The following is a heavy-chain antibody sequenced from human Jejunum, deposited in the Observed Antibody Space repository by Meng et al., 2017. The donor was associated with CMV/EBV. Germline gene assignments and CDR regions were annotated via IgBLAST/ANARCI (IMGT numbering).Heavy chain of an antibody. Sequence: WAASGFTFSSYALIWVRQAPGKGLEWVSTISGSGRTTYYADSVKGRFTISRDNSKNMLYVEMNSLRAEDTAVYYCAKESYSNDLDYWGQGTLVTVSS. J-gene: IGHJ4*02. CDR2: ISGSGRTT. V-gene: IGHV3-23*01. CDR3: AKESYSNDLDY. D-gene: IGHD4-11*01. CDR1: GFTFSSYA.